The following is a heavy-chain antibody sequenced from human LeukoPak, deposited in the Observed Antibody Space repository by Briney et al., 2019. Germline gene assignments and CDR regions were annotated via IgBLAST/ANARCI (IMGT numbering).Heavy chain of an antibody. Sequence: SETLSLTCAVYGGSFSGYYWSWIRQPPGKGLEWIGEINHSGSTNYNPSLKSRVTISVDTSKNQFSLKLSSVTAADTAVYYCARSGVGPKDYWGQGTLVTVSS. CDR1: GGSFSGYY. CDR3: ARSGVGPKDY. J-gene: IGHJ4*02. D-gene: IGHD1-26*01. V-gene: IGHV4-34*01. CDR2: INHSGST.